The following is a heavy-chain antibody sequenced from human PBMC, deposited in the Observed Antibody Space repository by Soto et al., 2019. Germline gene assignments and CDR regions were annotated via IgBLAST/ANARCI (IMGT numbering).Heavy chain of an antibody. CDR3: ARGDSGSYPYYYYGMDV. J-gene: IGHJ6*02. V-gene: IGHV1-46*01. D-gene: IGHD1-26*01. Sequence: ASVKVSCKASGYAFTSYYKHWVAQAPGQGLELMGILNPSGASTRYAQKFHGRVTMTRDTTTSTVYMGLSRLRSEDTAVYYCARGDSGSYPYYYYGMDVWG. CDR1: GYAFTSYY. CDR2: LNPSGAST.